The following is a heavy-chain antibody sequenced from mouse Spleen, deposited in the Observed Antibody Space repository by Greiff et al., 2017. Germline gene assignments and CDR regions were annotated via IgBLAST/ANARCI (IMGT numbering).Heavy chain of an antibody. CDR3: ARFWDGYAMDY. CDR2: IYPGDGDT. J-gene: IGHJ4*01. D-gene: IGHD4-1*01. Sequence: VQLQQSGAELVRPGSSVKISCKASGYAFSSYWMNWVKQRPGQGLEWIGQIYPGDGDTNYNGKFKGKATLTADKSSSTAYMQLSSLTSEDSAVYYCARFWDGYAMDYWGQGTSVTVSS. CDR1: GYAFSSYW. V-gene: IGHV1-80*01.